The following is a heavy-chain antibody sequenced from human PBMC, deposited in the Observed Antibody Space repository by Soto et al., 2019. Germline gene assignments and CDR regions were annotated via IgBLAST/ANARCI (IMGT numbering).Heavy chain of an antibody. CDR1: GASVTSAGYY. J-gene: IGHJ4*02. Sequence: QLQESGPGLVRPSETLSLICTVSGASVTSAGYYWSWIRQPPGKGLEWIGYVSSTGSTIYNSALKSRVTMSLDMPKNQFSLRLDSVTAADTAVYYCARYCSNTNCYMLDYWGQGTLVIASS. D-gene: IGHD2-2*02. V-gene: IGHV4-61*08. CDR2: VSSTGST. CDR3: ARYCSNTNCYMLDY.